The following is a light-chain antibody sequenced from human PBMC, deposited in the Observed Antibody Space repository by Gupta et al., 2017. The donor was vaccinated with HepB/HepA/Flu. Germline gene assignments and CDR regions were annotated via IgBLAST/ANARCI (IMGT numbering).Light chain of an antibody. CDR2: GAS. J-gene: IGKJ1*01. V-gene: IGKV1-17*01. Sequence: DIQMTQSPSSLSASVGDRVTITCRASQGIGNDLGWYQQKPGKAPKRLIYGASSLQSGVPSRFSGSGSGTEFTLTISSLQPEDFATYYCRQHSNYPRTFGQGTKVEIK. CDR3: RQHSNYPRT. CDR1: QGIGND.